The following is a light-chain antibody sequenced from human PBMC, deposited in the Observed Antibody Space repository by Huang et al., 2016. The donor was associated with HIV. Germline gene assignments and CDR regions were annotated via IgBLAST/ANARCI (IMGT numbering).Light chain of an antibody. CDR2: GAS. CDR3: QQYNKWPRT. Sequence: EIVMTQSPATLSVSPGERATLSCRASQSVSSYLAWYQQKPGQAPRLLIYGASTRATGIPARFSGSGSGTEFTLTISSLQSEDFAVYYCQQYNKWPRTFGQGTKVEIK. CDR1: QSVSSY. J-gene: IGKJ1*01. V-gene: IGKV3-15*01.